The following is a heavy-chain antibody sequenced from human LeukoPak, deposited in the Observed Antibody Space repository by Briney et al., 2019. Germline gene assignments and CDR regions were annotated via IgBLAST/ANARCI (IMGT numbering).Heavy chain of an antibody. V-gene: IGHV4-34*01. CDR2: INHSGST. D-gene: IGHD2-15*01. CDR1: GGSFSGYY. Sequence: PSETLSLTCAVYGGSFSGYYWSWIRQPPGKGLEWIGEINHSGSTNYNPSLKSRVTISVDTSKNQFSLKLSSVTAADTAVYYCARAGYCSGGSGGEGFDYWGQGTLVTVSS. J-gene: IGHJ4*02. CDR3: ARAGYCSGGSGGEGFDY.